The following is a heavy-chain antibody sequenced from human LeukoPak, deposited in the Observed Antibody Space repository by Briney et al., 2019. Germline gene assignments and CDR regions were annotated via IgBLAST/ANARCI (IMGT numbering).Heavy chain of an antibody. CDR3: AQRGGLDY. CDR2: ILYDGSDQ. V-gene: IGHV3-30*04. Sequence: GGSLRLSCAASGFTFRSFAMHWVRQAPGKGLEWVAVILYDGSDQYYAESVKGRFTISRDNSKDTLYLQMNSLRAEDTAVYYCAQRGGLDYWGQGTLVTVSS. CDR1: GFTFRSFA. J-gene: IGHJ4*02. D-gene: IGHD3-16*01.